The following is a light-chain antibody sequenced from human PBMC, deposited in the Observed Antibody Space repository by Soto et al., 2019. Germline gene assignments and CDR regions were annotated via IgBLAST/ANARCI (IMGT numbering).Light chain of an antibody. CDR1: SSDVGGYNY. CDR3: SSYADRNKFL. CDR2: EVT. J-gene: IGLJ3*02. V-gene: IGLV2-8*01. Sequence: QSVLTQPPSASGSPGQSVAISCTGTSSDVGGYNYVSWYQQHPGKAPKLMIHEVTKRPSGVPDRISGSKSGNTASLTVSGLQAEDEADYYCSSYADRNKFLFGGGTKLTVL.